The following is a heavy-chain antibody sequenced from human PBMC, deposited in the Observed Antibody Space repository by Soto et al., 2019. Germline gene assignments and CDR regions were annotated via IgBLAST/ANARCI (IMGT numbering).Heavy chain of an antibody. CDR3: AKDRTLSYYDSSGYTFDY. CDR2: ISGSGGST. V-gene: IGHV3-23*01. J-gene: IGHJ4*02. D-gene: IGHD3-22*01. Sequence: PGGSLRLSCAASGFTFSSYAMSWVRQAPGKGLEWVSAISGSGGSTYYADSVKGRFTISRDNSKNTLYLQMNSLRAEDTAVYYCAKDRTLSYYDSSGYTFDYWGQGTLVTVSS. CDR1: GFTFSSYA.